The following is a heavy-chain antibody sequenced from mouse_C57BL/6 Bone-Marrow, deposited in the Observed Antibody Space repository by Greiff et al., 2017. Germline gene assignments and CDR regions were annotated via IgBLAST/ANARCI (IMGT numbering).Heavy chain of an antibody. CDR3: TRVYYYGSHYAMDY. Sequence: VQLQQSGTVLARPGASVKMSCKTSGYTFTSYWMHWVQQRPGQGLEWIGAIYPGNSDTSYNQKFKGKAKLTAVTSASTAYMELSSLTNEDSAVYYCTRVYYYGSHYAMDYWGQGTSVTVSS. V-gene: IGHV1-5*01. J-gene: IGHJ4*01. CDR2: IYPGNSDT. D-gene: IGHD1-1*01. CDR1: GYTFTSYW.